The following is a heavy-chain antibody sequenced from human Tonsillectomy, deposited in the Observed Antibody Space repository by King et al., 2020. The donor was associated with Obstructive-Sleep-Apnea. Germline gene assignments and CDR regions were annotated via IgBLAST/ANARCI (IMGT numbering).Heavy chain of an antibody. J-gene: IGHJ4*02. CDR1: GFTFSGFA. CDR2: ISSSGATT. V-gene: IGHV3-23*01. D-gene: IGHD3-10*01. CDR3: AKEDLDLGYYGSGSFPY. Sequence: EMQLQESGGGLVQPGGSLRISCVASGFTFSGFAMSWVRQAPGKGLEWVSDISSSGATTFYADSVKGRFTISRDNSKNTLFLEMNSLRAEDTAVYYCAKEDLDLGYYGSGSFPYWGQGALVTVSS.